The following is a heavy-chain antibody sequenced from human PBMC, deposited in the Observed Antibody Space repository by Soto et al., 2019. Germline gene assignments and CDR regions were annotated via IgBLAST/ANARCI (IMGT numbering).Heavy chain of an antibody. CDR2: ISAYNGNT. CDR3: ARGLSVDQAYSPGLRAFDI. D-gene: IGHD2-21*01. Sequence: EASVKVSCKASGYTFTSYGISWVRQAPGQGLEWMGWISAYNGNTNYAQKLQGRVTMPTDTSTSTTYMELRSLRSDDTAVYYCARGLSVDQAYSPGLRAFDIWGQGTMVTVSS. CDR1: GYTFTSYG. J-gene: IGHJ3*02. V-gene: IGHV1-18*01.